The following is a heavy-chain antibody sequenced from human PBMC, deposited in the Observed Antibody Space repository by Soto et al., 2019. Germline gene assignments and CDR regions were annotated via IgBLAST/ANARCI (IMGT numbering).Heavy chain of an antibody. CDR2: IISIVGTA. Sequence: QVQLVQSGAEVKKPGSSVKVSCKASGGTFSSYAISWVRQAPGQGLEWMGGIISIVGTANYAQKVQGRVTITADESTSTAYMELSSLRSEDTAVYYCAVFAVDYYYGMDVWGQGTTVTVSS. D-gene: IGHD3-3*01. CDR3: AVFAVDYYYGMDV. CDR1: GGTFSSYA. V-gene: IGHV1-69*01. J-gene: IGHJ6*02.